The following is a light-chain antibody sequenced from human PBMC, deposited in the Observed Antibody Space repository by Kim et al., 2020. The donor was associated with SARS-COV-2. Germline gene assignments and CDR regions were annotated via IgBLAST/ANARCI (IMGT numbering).Light chain of an antibody. CDR3: NSRDSNDNVV. J-gene: IGLJ2*01. V-gene: IGLV3-19*01. Sequence: SSELTQDPAVSVALGQTVSITCQGDSLRRYCATWYQQKPGQAPILVIYGKNNRPSGIPDRFSGSSSGNTAALTITGTQAGDEADYYCNSRDSNDNVVFGG. CDR1: SLRRYC. CDR2: GKN.